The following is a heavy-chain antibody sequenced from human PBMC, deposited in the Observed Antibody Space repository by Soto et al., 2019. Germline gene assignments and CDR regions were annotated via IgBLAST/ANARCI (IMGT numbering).Heavy chain of an antibody. D-gene: IGHD3-22*01. CDR1: GFTFGDYA. CDR2: IRSKAYGGTT. Sequence: PGGSLRLSCTASGFTFGDYAMSWFRQAPGKGLEWVGFIRSKAYGGTTEYAASVKGRFTISRDDSKSIAYLQMNSLKTEDTAVYYCTRDYYYDSSGYYFDYWGQGTQVTVSS. J-gene: IGHJ4*02. CDR3: TRDYYYDSSGYYFDY. V-gene: IGHV3-49*03.